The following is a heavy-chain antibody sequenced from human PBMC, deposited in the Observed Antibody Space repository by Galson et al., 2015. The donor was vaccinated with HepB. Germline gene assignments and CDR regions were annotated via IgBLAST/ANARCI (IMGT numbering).Heavy chain of an antibody. CDR2: IYYSGST. Sequence: SETLSLTCTVSGGSVSSGSYYWSWIRQPPGKGLEWIGHIYYSGSTNYNPSLMSRVSISVDTSKNQFSLKLNSVTAADTAVYYCARESGAMQSWFDPWGQGTLVTVSS. D-gene: IGHD3-3*01. J-gene: IGHJ5*02. CDR3: ARESGAMQSWFDP. CDR1: GGSVSSGSYY. V-gene: IGHV4-61*01.